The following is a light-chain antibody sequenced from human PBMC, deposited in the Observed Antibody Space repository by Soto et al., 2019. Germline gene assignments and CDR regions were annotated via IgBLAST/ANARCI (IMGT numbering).Light chain of an antibody. CDR3: QQHSNWPLT. J-gene: IGKJ4*01. CDR2: EAS. CDR1: QSVSSN. V-gene: IGKV3-11*01. Sequence: EIVLIQSPATLSLSPGERATLSCRASQSVSSNLAWYQQNPGQAPRLLIFEASNRATGIPARFSGSGSGTDFTLTISSLEPEDFAVYYCQQHSNWPLTFGGGTKVEIK.